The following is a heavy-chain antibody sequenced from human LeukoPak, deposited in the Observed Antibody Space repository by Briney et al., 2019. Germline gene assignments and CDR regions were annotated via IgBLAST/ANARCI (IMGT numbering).Heavy chain of an antibody. CDR2: ISRGAT. D-gene: IGHD3-22*01. J-gene: IGHJ3*02. Sequence: GGTLRLSCAASGLTLSSNVMTWVRQAPVKGPEWVSTISRGATYYPNSVKGRFIISRDNSKNTLYLQMNSLRAEDTAVYYCAKVFYDSSGKDAAFDIWGQGTMVTVST. V-gene: IGHV3-23*01. CDR1: GLTLSSNV. CDR3: AKVFYDSSGKDAAFDI.